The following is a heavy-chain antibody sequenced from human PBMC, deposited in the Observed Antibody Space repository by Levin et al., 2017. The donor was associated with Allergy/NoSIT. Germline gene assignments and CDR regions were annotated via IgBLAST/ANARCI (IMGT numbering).Heavy chain of an antibody. D-gene: IGHD6-25*01. CDR3: ARLAPGSGWPYYFEL. CDR2: IYPRDSDT. V-gene: IGHV5-51*01. Sequence: GESLKISCQGSGYTFPTYWIGWVRQLPGKGLEWMGIIYPRDSDTRYSPSFRGLVTISADKSLSAAYLQWSSLKPSDTAMYYCARLAPGSGWPYYFELWGQGTLVTVSS. J-gene: IGHJ4*02. CDR1: GYTFPTYW.